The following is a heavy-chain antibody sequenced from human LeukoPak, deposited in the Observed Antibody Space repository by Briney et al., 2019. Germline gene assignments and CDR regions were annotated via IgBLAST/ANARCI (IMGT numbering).Heavy chain of an antibody. D-gene: IGHD5-12*01. Sequence: GGSLRLSCAASGFTFSTYSMNWVRQAPGKRLEWVSYISSRGDSVYYADSVKGRFTISRDNAENSLYLQMNSLRDEDTAVYYCARAMRSGYDYWGQGTLVTVSS. V-gene: IGHV3-48*02. CDR3: ARAMRSGYDY. CDR2: ISSRGDSV. J-gene: IGHJ4*02. CDR1: GFTFSTYS.